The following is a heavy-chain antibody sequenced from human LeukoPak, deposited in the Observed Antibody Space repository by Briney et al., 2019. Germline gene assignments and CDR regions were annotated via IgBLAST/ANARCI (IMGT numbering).Heavy chain of an antibody. CDR2: ISSSSSYI. CDR3: AKEGGGQTYYYYYGMDV. CDR1: GFTFSNYN. V-gene: IGHV3-21*01. J-gene: IGHJ6*02. D-gene: IGHD2-15*01. Sequence: GGSLRLFCAASGFTFSNYNMNWVRQAPGKGRVWVSFISSSSSYIYYADSVKGRFTISRDNDKNTLYLQMNSLRTEDTAVYYCAKEGGGQTYYYYYGMDVWGQGTTVTVSS.